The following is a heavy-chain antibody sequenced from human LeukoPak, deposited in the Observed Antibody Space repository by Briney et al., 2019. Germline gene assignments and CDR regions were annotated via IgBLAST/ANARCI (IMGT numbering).Heavy chain of an antibody. CDR2: ISYDGSNK. CDR1: GFTFSSYA. J-gene: IGHJ4*02. V-gene: IGHV3-30*04. Sequence: GGSLRLSCAASGFTFSSYAMHWVRQAPGKGLEWVAAISYDGSNKYYADSVKGRFTISRDNSKNTLYLQMNSLRAEDTAVYYCARARAVAGPFDYWGQGTLVTVSS. CDR3: ARARAVAGPFDY. D-gene: IGHD6-19*01.